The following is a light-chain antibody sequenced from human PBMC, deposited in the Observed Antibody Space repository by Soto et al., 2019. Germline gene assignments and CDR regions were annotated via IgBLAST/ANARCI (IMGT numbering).Light chain of an antibody. CDR1: QSISSY. CDR3: QQYYSYPRT. Sequence: DIHMTQSPSSLSASVGDTVTITGRASQSISSYLNWYQQKPGKAPKILIYAESSLQSGVPSRFSGSGSGTDLTLTISCLQSEDFATYYCQQYYSYPRTCGQGTQVDIK. V-gene: IGKV1-39*01. J-gene: IGKJ1*01. CDR2: AES.